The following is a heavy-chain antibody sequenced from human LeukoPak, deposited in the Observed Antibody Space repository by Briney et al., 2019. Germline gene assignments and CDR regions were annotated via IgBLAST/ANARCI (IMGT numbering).Heavy chain of an antibody. CDR2: ISSSCTYI. Sequence: GGSLRLSCAASGFTFRSYSMNWVRQAPGKGLEWVSSISSSCTYIYYADSVKGRFTTSRDNAKNSLYQQMNSLRAEDTAVYYCARWFGDYNNRKGIDYWGQGTLVTVSS. CDR1: GFTFRSYS. J-gene: IGHJ4*02. D-gene: IGHD4-17*01. V-gene: IGHV3-21*01. CDR3: ARWFGDYNNRKGIDY.